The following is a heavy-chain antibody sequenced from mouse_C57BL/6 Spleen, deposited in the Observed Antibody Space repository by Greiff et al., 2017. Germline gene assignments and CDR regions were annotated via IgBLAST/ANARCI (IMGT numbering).Heavy chain of an antibody. CDR2: IDPSDSET. V-gene: IGHV1-52*01. J-gene: IGHJ1*03. CDR1: GYTFPSYW. Sequence: QVQLQQPGAELVRPGSSVKLSCKASGYTFPSYWLHWVKQRPIQGLEWIGNIDPSDSETHYNQKFKDKATLTVDKSSSTAYMQLSSLTSEDSAVYYCARSGSSDWYFDVWGTGTTVTVSS. CDR3: ARSGSSDWYFDV. D-gene: IGHD1-1*01.